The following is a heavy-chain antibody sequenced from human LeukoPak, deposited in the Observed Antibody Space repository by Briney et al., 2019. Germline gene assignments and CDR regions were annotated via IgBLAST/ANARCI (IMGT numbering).Heavy chain of an antibody. Sequence: GGSLRLSYAASGFTFRSCWMSWVRQAPGKGLEWVANLKQDGGEKYYVDSVKGRFTISRDNAKNSLYLQMNSLRAEDTAVYFCARGRDTVVVPAAVDYWGQGTLVTVSS. D-gene: IGHD2-2*01. J-gene: IGHJ4*02. CDR3: ARGRDTVVVPAAVDY. V-gene: IGHV3-7*04. CDR1: GFTFRSCW. CDR2: LKQDGGEK.